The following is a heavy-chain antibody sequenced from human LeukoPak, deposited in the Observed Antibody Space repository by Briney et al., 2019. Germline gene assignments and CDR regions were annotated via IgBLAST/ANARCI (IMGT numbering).Heavy chain of an antibody. CDR3: ARVDWGYSSFDY. D-gene: IGHD5-18*01. Sequence: SETLSLTCTVSGGSISLYYWSWLRQPPEKGLEWIGNVHYSGTANYNPSLESRAAIFVATSKNQFSLNLTSVVAADTAIYYCARVDWGYSSFDYWGQGTPVTVSS. V-gene: IGHV4-59*01. CDR2: VHYSGTA. CDR1: GGSISLYY. J-gene: IGHJ4*02.